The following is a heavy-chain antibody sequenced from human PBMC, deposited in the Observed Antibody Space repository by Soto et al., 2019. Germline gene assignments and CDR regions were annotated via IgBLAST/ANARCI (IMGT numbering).Heavy chain of an antibody. CDR1: GGTFSNYA. D-gene: IGHD6-13*01. V-gene: IGHV1-69*12. Sequence: QVQVVQSGAEVKKPGSSVKVSCKASGGTFSNYAISWVRQAPGQGLEWMGGIIPIFGTTNYAQRFQGRVTITADESTSTAYMELSSLRSEDTAVYYCARVSSSWYKDYFDYWGQGTLVTVSS. J-gene: IGHJ4*02. CDR3: ARVSSSWYKDYFDY. CDR2: IIPIFGTT.